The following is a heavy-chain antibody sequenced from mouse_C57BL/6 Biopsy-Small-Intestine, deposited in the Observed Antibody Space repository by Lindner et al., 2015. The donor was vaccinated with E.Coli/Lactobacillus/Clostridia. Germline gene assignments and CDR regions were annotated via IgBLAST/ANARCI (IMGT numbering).Heavy chain of an antibody. CDR2: ITPGSGST. J-gene: IGHJ4*01. CDR3: ARDRGSGWYAFDY. CDR1: GYVFTNYY. V-gene: IGHV1S22*01. Sequence: SVKVSCKASGYVFTNYYLHWVRQAPGQGLEWMGIITPGSGSTTYAQKFQGRVTMTRDTSTRTVYMEVTSLRSEDTAVYYCARDRGSGWYAFDYWGQGTLVTVSS. D-gene: IGHD6-1*01.